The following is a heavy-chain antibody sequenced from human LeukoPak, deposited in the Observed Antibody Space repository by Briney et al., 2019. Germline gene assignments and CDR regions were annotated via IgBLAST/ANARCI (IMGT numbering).Heavy chain of an antibody. CDR2: ISSSSSYI. CDR3: ARDVRTAAGIPPDY. V-gene: IGHV3-21*01. D-gene: IGHD6-13*01. J-gene: IGHJ4*02. Sequence: PGGSLRLSCAASGFTFSSYSMNWVRQAPGKGLEWVSSISSSSSYIYYADSVKGRFTISRDNAKNSLYLQMNGLRAEDTAVYYCARDVRTAAGIPPDYWGQGTLVTVSS. CDR1: GFTFSSYS.